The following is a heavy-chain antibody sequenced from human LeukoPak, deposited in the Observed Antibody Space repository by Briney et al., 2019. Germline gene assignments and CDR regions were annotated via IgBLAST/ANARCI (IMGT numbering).Heavy chain of an antibody. CDR2: IYSSGIYSSGST. CDR1: EGSITYHY. CDR3: TRGGYSSDDK. J-gene: IGHJ4*02. Sequence: PSETLSLTCSISEGSITYHYWNWIRQPPGKGLEWIGYIYSSGIYSSGSTSYNPSFKSRVSISLDTSKRQFSLKLSSVTAADTAVYYCTRGGYSSDDKWGQGTLVTVSS. D-gene: IGHD6-25*01. V-gene: IGHV4-59*08.